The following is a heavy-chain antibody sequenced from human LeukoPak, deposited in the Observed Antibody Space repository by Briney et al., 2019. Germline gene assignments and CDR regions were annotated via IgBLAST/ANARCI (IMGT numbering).Heavy chain of an antibody. D-gene: IGHD5-18*01. Sequence: GESLRISCKGSGYSFTSYWISWVRQMPGKGLEWMGRIDPSDSYTNYSPSFQGHVTISADKSISTAYLQWSSLKASDTATYYCARGVDAAMSSGYWGQGTLVTVSS. CDR1: GYSFTSYW. CDR3: ARGVDAAMSSGY. J-gene: IGHJ4*02. CDR2: IDPSDSYT. V-gene: IGHV5-10-1*01.